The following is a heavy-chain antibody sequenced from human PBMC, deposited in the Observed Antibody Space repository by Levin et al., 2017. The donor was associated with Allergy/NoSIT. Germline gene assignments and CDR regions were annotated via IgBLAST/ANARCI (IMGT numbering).Heavy chain of an antibody. CDR2: ISTHNGNT. CDR1: GYTFKNYG. J-gene: IGHJ6*03. D-gene: IGHD2-2*01. V-gene: IGHV1-18*01. CDR3: ARFVVTPVSYFYMDV. Sequence: ASVKVSCKASGYTFKNYGISWVRQAPGQGLEWMGWISTHNGNTNYAQSFQVRVTMTTDTSTSTADMELRSLISDDTAVYYCARFVVTPVSYFYMDVWGKGTTVTVSS.